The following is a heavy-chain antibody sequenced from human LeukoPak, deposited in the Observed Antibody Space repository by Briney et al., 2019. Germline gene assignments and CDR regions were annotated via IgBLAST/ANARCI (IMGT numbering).Heavy chain of an antibody. J-gene: IGHJ4*02. CDR3: AKETTYCSGGSCYYEFDY. D-gene: IGHD2-15*01. V-gene: IGHV3-23*01. CDR1: GFTFSNYA. Sequence: GGSLRLSCAASGFTFSNYAMSWVRQAPGKGLEWVSAVSASGDFTYYADSVKGRFTISRDNSKNTLYLQMNSLRAEDTAVYYCAKETTYCSGGSCYYEFDYWGQGTLVTVSS. CDR2: VSASGDFT.